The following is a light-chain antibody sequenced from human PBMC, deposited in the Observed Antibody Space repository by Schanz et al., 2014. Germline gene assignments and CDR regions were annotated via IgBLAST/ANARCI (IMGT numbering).Light chain of an antibody. J-gene: IGKJ1*01. CDR1: QGISSY. Sequence: IQLTQSPSSLSASVGDRVTITCRASQGISSYLAWYQQKPGKAPNLLIYSASTLQSGVPSRFSGSGSGTXFTLTVSSLQPEDVXTYYCQKYDRAPWTFGQGTRVEIK. CDR3: QKYDRAPWT. V-gene: IGKV1-9*01. CDR2: SAS.